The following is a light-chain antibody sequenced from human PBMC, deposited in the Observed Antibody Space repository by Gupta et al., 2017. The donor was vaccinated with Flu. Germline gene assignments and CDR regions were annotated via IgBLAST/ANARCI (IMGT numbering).Light chain of an antibody. V-gene: IGKV1-5*01. Sequence: PSTPPAPFGGRVTITCRATPSISSWLASYQHKPGRVPKLLLYLASSFLHGVSSTFSGSGSATAFTLTIIRLLPPDAATSYCHQESSYPITFGQGTQVEIK. CDR1: PSISSW. CDR2: LAS. CDR3: HQESSYPIT. J-gene: IGKJ5*01.